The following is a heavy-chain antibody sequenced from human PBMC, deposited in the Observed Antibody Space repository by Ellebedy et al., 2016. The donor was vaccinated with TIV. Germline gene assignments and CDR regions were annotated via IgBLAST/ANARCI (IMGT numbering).Heavy chain of an antibody. CDR1: GYTFTSYH. V-gene: IGHV1-18*04. J-gene: IGHJ6*02. Sequence: ASVKVSCKASGYTFTSYHIHWVRQAPGQGLEWMGWINPDSGTTRYAQRLQGSVTMTTDTSTSTAYMELRGLRSDDTAVYYCARDFRFSPLFERGNYYYGMDVWGQGTTVTVSS. D-gene: IGHD3-3*01. CDR2: INPDSGTT. CDR3: ARDFRFSPLFERGNYYYGMDV.